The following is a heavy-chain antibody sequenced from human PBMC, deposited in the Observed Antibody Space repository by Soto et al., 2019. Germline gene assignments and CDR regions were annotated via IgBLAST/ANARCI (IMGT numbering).Heavy chain of an antibody. CDR2: ISDDGNNK. V-gene: IGHV3-30*18. J-gene: IGHJ6*02. CDR3: AKRRNVLRFLEWSSGMEV. D-gene: IGHD3-3*01. CDR1: GFTFSSYG. Sequence: PGGSLRLSCAASGFTFSSYGIHWVRQAPGKGLEWVAFISDDGNNKYYADSVKGRFTISRDNFRNTLYLQMNSLRGEDTAVYYCAKRRNVLRFLEWSSGMEVRGQGTTVTVSS.